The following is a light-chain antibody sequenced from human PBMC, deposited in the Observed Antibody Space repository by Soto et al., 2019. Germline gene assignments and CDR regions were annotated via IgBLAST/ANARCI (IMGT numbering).Light chain of an antibody. Sequence: VLTQSPGTLSLSAGQRATLSCRARQSISSSYLSWYQHKPGQAPRLLIYGASTRATGIPARFSGSGRGSGTDFTLTISSLQPEDFAVYYCQQYNNWTPITFGQGTRLEIK. V-gene: IGKV3D-7*01. CDR2: GAS. CDR3: QQYNNWTPIT. J-gene: IGKJ5*01. CDR1: QSISSSY.